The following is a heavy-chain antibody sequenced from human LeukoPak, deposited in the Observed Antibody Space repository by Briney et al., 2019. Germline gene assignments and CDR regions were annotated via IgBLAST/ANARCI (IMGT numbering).Heavy chain of an antibody. CDR2: ITGSGGGT. V-gene: IGHV3-23*01. J-gene: IGHJ4*02. CDR1: GFTFSIYA. Sequence: GGSLRLSCAASGFTFSIYAMTWVRQTPGKGLEWVSTITGSGGGTYYADSVKGRFTISRDNSKDTLYLQMNSLRVEDTAVYYCANEIRPNDYWGQGTLVTVSS. CDR3: ANEIRPNDY.